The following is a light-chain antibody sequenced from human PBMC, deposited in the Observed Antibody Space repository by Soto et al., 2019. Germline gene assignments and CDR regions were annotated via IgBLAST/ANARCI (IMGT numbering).Light chain of an antibody. V-gene: IGKV3D-20*02. CDR2: GAS. Sequence: EIVLTQSPGTLSLSPWERAALSCMASQSVSTSQLAWYQQKPGQAPRLLIFGASSRATGIPASFSGSGSGADFTLTISSLEPEDFAVYYCHQRSNWHITFGQGSRLEIK. J-gene: IGKJ5*01. CDR1: QSVSTSQ. CDR3: HQRSNWHIT.